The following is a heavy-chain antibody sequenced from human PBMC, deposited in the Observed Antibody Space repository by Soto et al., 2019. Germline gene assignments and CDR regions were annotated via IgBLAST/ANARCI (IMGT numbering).Heavy chain of an antibody. V-gene: IGHV4-59*01. J-gene: IGHJ6*03. CDR2: IYYSGST. CDR3: ARGKVVVAASYCMDV. Sequence: SETLSLTCTVSCGSISSYYWSWIRQPPGKGLEWIGYIYYSGSTNYNPSLKSRVTISVDTSKNQFSLKLSSVTAADTAVYYCARGKVVVAASYCMDVWGKGTTVTVS. D-gene: IGHD2-15*01. CDR1: CGSISSYY.